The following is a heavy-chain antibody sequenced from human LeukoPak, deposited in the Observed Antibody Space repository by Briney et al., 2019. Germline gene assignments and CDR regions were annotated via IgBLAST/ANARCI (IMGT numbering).Heavy chain of an antibody. Sequence: PGGSLRLSCAASGFTFSSYAMYWVRQAPGKGLERVAVISYDGSDKFYADSVKGRFTISRDSSKNTLYLQMNSLRPEDTAVYYCARARPSMWIDYWGQGTLVTVSS. CDR1: GFTFSSYA. CDR3: ARARPSMWIDY. D-gene: IGHD5-12*01. V-gene: IGHV3-30*04. J-gene: IGHJ4*02. CDR2: ISYDGSDK.